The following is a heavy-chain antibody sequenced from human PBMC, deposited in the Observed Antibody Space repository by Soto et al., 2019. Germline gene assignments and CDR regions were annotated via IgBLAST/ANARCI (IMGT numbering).Heavy chain of an antibody. V-gene: IGHV4-59*01. CDR1: NGSIINYY. Sequence: QVQLQESGPGLVKPSETLSLTCTVSNGSIINYYWSWIRQPPGKGLEWIGFIFYSGSTNYNPYLKGRVTMSVDMSRNQLSLKLNSVTAAATAVYYFAIRLTLATTTGDAFELWGQGTMVTVSS. CDR2: IFYSGST. D-gene: IGHD4-17*01. J-gene: IGHJ3*01. CDR3: AIRLTLATTTGDAFEL.